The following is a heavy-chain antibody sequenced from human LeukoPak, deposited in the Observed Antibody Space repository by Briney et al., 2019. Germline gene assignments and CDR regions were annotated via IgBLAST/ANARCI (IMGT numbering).Heavy chain of an antibody. CDR3: GSRSGWSPHHDH. V-gene: IGHV4-31*03. Sequence: NPSETLSLTCTVSGGSISRGGYYWSWIRQHPGKGLEWIGYIYYSGSTNYNPSLKSRVTISADTSKNQFSLKLSSVTVADTAVYYCGSRSGWSPHHDHWGQGTLVTVSS. J-gene: IGHJ4*02. CDR2: IYYSGST. D-gene: IGHD3-10*01. CDR1: GGSISRGGYY.